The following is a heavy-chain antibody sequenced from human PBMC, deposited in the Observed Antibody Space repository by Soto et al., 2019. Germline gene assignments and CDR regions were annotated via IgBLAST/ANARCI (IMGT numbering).Heavy chain of an antibody. D-gene: IGHD3-10*01. CDR1: GFTFDDYG. Sequence: GGSLRLSCVASGFTFDDYGMTWVRQVPGKGLEWVSGINWNGGGSTFYADSVKGRFTISRDISKNTLQLQMNSLRVEDTAVYYCAREGVLRGVINYWGQGTLVTVSS. V-gene: IGHV3-20*04. CDR3: AREGVLRGVINY. J-gene: IGHJ4*02. CDR2: INWNGGGST.